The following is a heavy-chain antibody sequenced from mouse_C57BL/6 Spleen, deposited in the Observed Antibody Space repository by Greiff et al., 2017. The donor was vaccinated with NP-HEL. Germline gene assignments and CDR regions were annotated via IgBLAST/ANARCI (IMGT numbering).Heavy chain of an antibody. V-gene: IGHV1-64*01. CDR3: ARGGGRSSSFAY. CDR2: IHPNSGST. Sequence: QVQLQQPGAELVKPGASVKLSCKASGYTFTSYWMHWVKQRPGQGLEWIGMIHPNSGSTNYNEKFKSKATLTVDKSSSTAYMQLSSLTSEDSAVYYWARGGGRSSSFAYWGQGTLVTVSA. CDR1: GYTFTSYW. J-gene: IGHJ3*01. D-gene: IGHD1-1*02.